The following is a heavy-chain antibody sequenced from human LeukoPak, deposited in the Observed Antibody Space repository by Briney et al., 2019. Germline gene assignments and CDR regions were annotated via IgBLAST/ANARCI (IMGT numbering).Heavy chain of an antibody. CDR1: GFTFSSYW. CDR3: ARDLTTLPTPGRY. CDR2: IKQDGSEK. J-gene: IGHJ4*02. D-gene: IGHD4-17*01. V-gene: IGHV3-7*01. Sequence: GGSLRLSCAASGFTFSSYWMSWVRQAPGKGLEWVANIKQDGSEKYYVDSVKGRFTISRDNAKNSLYLQMNSLRAEDTAVYYCARDLTTLPTPGRYWGQGTLVTVSS.